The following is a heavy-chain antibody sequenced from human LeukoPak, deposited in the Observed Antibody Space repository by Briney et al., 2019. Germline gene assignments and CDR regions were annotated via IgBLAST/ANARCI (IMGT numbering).Heavy chain of an antibody. CDR3: ARDLQSSSGYYYVVGY. CDR1: GYTFTGYY. J-gene: IGHJ4*02. V-gene: IGHV1-2*02. D-gene: IGHD3-22*01. Sequence: ASVKVSCKASGYTFTGYYMHWVRQAPGQGLEWMGWINPNSGGTNYAQKFQGRVTMTRGTSISTAYMEVSRLRSDDTAVYYCARDLQSSSGYYYVVGYWGQGTLVTVSS. CDR2: INPNSGGT.